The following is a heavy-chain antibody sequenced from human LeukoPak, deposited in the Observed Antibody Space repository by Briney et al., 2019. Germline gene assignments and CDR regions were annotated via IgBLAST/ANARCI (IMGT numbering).Heavy chain of an antibody. D-gene: IGHD4-11*01. V-gene: IGHV1-69*13. Sequence: SVKGSFKGSGYTFSSYGISWGGQGPGKGVGWGGGIIPIFGTANYAQKFQGRVTITADESTSTAYMELSSLRSEDTAVYYCARVEDYSNYFDYWGQGTLVTVSS. CDR3: ARVEDYSNYFDY. J-gene: IGHJ4*02. CDR1: GYTFSSYG. CDR2: IIPIFGTA.